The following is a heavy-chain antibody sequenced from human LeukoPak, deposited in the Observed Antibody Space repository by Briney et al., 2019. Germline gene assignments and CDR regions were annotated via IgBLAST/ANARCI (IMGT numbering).Heavy chain of an antibody. CDR1: GFTVSSSY. CDR2: IYSDGNT. Sequence: GGSLRLSCAASGFTVSSSYMTWVRQAPGKGLEWVSMIYGGAIYSDGNTSYADSVRGRFTISRDDSKNTLHLQMNSLRAEDTAVYYCARIDSPYYGILTGSYYFDYWGQGTLVTVSS. CDR3: ARIDSPYYGILTGSYYFDY. J-gene: IGHJ4*02. V-gene: IGHV3-66*01. D-gene: IGHD3-9*01.